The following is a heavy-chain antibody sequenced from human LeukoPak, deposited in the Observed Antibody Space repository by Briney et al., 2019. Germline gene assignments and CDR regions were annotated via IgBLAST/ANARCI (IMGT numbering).Heavy chain of an antibody. J-gene: IGHJ4*02. Sequence: PSETLSLTCSVYGGSFSGYYWSWIPQPPRKRLEWIRETNHSGSTNYNTSLKSRVTISVDTSKNQFSLKLSSVTAADTAAYYCARGEWELGYWGQGNLVSVSS. D-gene: IGHD1-26*01. CDR2: TNHSGST. V-gene: IGHV4-34*01. CDR1: GGSFSGYY. CDR3: ARGEWELGY.